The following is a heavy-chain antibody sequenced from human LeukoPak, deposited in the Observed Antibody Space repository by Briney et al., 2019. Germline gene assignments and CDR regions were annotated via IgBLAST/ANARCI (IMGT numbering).Heavy chain of an antibody. CDR3: ARTTYYDFWSGYGAFDI. CDR1: VYTFTGYY. CDR2: INPNSGGT. J-gene: IGHJ3*02. V-gene: IGHV1-2*02. D-gene: IGHD3-3*01. Sequence: GASVNVSCKSSVYTFTGYYMHWVRQAPGQGLEWMGWINPNSGGTNYAQKFQGRVTMTRDTSISTAYMELSRLRSDDTAVYYCARTTYYDFWSGYGAFDIWGQGTMVTVSS.